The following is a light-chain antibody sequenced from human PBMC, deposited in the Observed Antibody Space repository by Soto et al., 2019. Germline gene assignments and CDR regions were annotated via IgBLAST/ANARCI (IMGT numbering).Light chain of an antibody. CDR2: LGS. CDR1: PSLLHSNGYNY. CDR3: IQALQTPLT. V-gene: IGKV2-28*01. Sequence: DIVITQFPLSLPVTPVEPASISCRSSPSLLHSNGYNYLDWYLQNPGQSPQLLIYLGSNRASGVPDRFRASGSGTDFTMKISRVEAKDVAVYYCIQALQTPLTFGPGTKVEIK. J-gene: IGKJ1*01.